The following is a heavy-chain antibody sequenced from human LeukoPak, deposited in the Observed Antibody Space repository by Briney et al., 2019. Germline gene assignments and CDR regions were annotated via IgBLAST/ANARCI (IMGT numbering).Heavy chain of an antibody. V-gene: IGHV3-48*02. J-gene: IGHJ3*02. CDR2: ITSSSSSI. CDR3: ASWVVGAKTHGFEI. Sequence: GGSLRPSCAASGFTFSSYSMNWVRQAPGKGLEWVSYITSSSSSIYYADSVKGRFTISRDNAKNSQYLQMNSLRDDDTAVYYCASWVVGAKTHGFEIWGQGTMVTVSS. D-gene: IGHD1-26*01. CDR1: GFTFSSYS.